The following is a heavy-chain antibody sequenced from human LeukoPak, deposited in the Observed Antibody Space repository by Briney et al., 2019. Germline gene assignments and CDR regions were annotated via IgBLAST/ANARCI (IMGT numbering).Heavy chain of an antibody. J-gene: IGHJ6*03. CDR1: GGSISSYY. CDR2: IYYSGST. D-gene: IGHD3-10*01. CDR3: ARATYYGGDYYYYYYMDV. Sequence: SETLSLTCTVSGGSISSYYWSWIRQPPGKGLEWIGCIYYSGSTNYNPSLKSRVTISVDTSKNQFSLKLSSVTAADTAVYYCARATYYGGDYYYYYYMDVWGKGTTVTVSS. V-gene: IGHV4-59*01.